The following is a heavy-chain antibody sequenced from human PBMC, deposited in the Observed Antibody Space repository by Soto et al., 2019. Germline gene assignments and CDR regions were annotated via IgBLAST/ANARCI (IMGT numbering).Heavy chain of an antibody. Sequence: GGSLRLSCAASGFTFSSYAMSWVRQAPGKGLEWVSAISGSGGSTYYADSVKGRFTISRDNSKNTLYLQMNSLRAEDTAVYYCAKDPLAAAGRQNAFDIWGQGTMVTVSS. CDR3: AKDPLAAAGRQNAFDI. CDR2: ISGSGGST. V-gene: IGHV3-23*01. J-gene: IGHJ3*02. CDR1: GFTFSSYA. D-gene: IGHD6-13*01.